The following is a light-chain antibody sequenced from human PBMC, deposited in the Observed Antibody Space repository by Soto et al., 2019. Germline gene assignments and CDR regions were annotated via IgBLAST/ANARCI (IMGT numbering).Light chain of an antibody. CDR3: AAWDDSLKGVV. Sequence: QSVLTQPPSASGTPGQRVTISCSGGSSNIGTNTVSWYQQLPGTAPKLLIYINDQRPSGVPDRFSGSWSGTSASLAISGLQSEDEADYYCAAWDDSLKGVVFGGGTKLTVL. J-gene: IGLJ2*01. CDR1: SSNIGTNT. V-gene: IGLV1-44*01. CDR2: IND.